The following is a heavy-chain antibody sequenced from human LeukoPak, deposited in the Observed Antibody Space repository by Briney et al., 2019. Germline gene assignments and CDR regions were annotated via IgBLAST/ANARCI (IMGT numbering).Heavy chain of an antibody. V-gene: IGHV3-23*01. CDR1: GFTFGRYA. J-gene: IGHJ3*02. CDR2: IRGSGVTT. Sequence: SGGSLRLSCAASGFTFGRYAMSWVRQAPGKGLEWVSTIRGSGVTTYYADSVKGRFTISRDNSKNTMYLQMNSLRAEDTALYYCAKDRPYDYDSSGFMAFDIWGQGTMVTVS. D-gene: IGHD3-22*01. CDR3: AKDRPYDYDSSGFMAFDI.